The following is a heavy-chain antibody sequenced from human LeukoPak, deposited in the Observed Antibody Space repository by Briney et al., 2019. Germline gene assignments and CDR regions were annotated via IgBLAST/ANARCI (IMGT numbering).Heavy chain of an antibody. CDR1: GFSFSSFA. D-gene: IGHD3-10*01. J-gene: IGHJ4*02. CDR2: ISNDGRST. CDR3: TRAVVVRGAFDY. Sequence: PGGSLRLSCEASGFSFSSFALHWVRQAPGKGLDWVTMISNDGRSTFYADSVKGRFTISRDNSKNTVYLQMNSLRPDDTAMYYCTRAVVVRGAFDYWGQGTLVAVSS. V-gene: IGHV3-30-3*01.